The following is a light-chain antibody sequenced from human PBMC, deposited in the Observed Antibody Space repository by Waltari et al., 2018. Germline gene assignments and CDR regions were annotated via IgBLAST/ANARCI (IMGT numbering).Light chain of an antibody. J-gene: IGKJ1*01. V-gene: IGKV3-20*01. CDR2: GAS. CDR1: QSVSRA. CDR3: QHYVSLPVT. Sequence: PGGRATLSCRASQSVSRALAWYQQNPGQAPRLRIYGASNRATGIPDRFSGSGSGTDFSLIISRLEPEDFAVYYCQHYVSLPVTFGQGTKVEIK.